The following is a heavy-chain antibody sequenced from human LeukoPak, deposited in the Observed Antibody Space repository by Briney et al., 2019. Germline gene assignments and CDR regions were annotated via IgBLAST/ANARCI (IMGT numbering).Heavy chain of an antibody. CDR3: AKDRIPVAGRQDIWDY. Sequence: PGGSLRLSCAASGFTFNDYYMSWIRQAPGKGLEWISYISSAGVSTYYADSVKGRFTISRDNSKNTLYLQMNSLTDDDSAVYYCAKDRIPVAGRQDIWDYWGQGTLVTVSS. CDR2: ISSAGVST. D-gene: IGHD6-19*01. J-gene: IGHJ4*02. CDR1: GFTFNDYY. V-gene: IGHV3-11*01.